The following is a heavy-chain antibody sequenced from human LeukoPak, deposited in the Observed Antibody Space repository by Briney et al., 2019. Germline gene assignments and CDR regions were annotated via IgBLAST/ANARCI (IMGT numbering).Heavy chain of an antibody. CDR1: GFTFSNYY. Sequence: PGGSLRLSCAASGFTFSNYYMNWVRQAPGKGLEWVSSISGSSSYIYYADSVEGRFTISRDNAKNSLFLQMSSLRVEDTALYYCARDGTYSDSSGYYFQFDYWGQGSLVTVSS. CDR2: ISGSSSYI. V-gene: IGHV3-21*01. CDR3: ARDGTYSDSSGYYFQFDY. J-gene: IGHJ4*02. D-gene: IGHD3-22*01.